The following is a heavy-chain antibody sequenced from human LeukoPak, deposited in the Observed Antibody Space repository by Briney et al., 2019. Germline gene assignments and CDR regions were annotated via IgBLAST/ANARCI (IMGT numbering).Heavy chain of an antibody. J-gene: IGHJ5*02. D-gene: IGHD1-14*01. CDR2: MDDSGST. Sequence: PSETLSLTCTVSGGSISSYYWSWIRQPPGKGLEWIGYMDDSGSTNYNPSLKSRVTISVDTSKNQFSLKLSSVTAADTAVYYCARQGTTGLDNWFDPWGQGTLVTVSS. CDR1: GGSISSYY. V-gene: IGHV4-59*08. CDR3: ARQGTTGLDNWFDP.